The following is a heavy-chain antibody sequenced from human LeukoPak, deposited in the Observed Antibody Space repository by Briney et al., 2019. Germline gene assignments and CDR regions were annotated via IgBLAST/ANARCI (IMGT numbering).Heavy chain of an antibody. V-gene: IGHV1-69*13. D-gene: IGHD5-12*01. CDR1: GGTFSSYA. CDR3: ARGDSGYDHAYYYYYYMDV. Sequence: SVKVSCKASGGTFSSYAISWVRQAPGQGLEWMGGIIPIFGTANYAQKFQGRVTITADESTSTANMELSSLRSEDTAVYYCARGDSGYDHAYYYYYYMDVWGKGTTVTISS. J-gene: IGHJ6*03. CDR2: IIPIFGTA.